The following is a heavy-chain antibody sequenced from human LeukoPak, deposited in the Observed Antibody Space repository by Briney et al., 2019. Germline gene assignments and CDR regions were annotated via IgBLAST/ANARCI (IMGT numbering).Heavy chain of an antibody. CDR1: GGSISTSNYY. J-gene: IGHJ4*02. CDR2: IFYSGST. D-gene: IGHD3/OR15-3a*01. Sequence: KPSETLSLTCTVSGGSISTSNYYWGWIRQPPGKGLEWIGNIFYSGSTYYSPSVKSRVTISLDTSRNQFSLKLTSVTAADTAVYYCARQTGSGLFILPGGQGTLVTVSS. CDR3: ARQTGSGLFILP. V-gene: IGHV4-39*01.